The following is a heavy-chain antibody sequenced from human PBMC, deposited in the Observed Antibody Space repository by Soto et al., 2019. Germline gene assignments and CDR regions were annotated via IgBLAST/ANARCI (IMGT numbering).Heavy chain of an antibody. CDR3: ARANCSGGSCYLSDD. CDR1: GYTFTSYG. CDR2: ISAYNGNT. J-gene: IGHJ4*02. V-gene: IGHV1-18*01. D-gene: IGHD2-15*01. Sequence: ASVKVSCKASGYTFTSYGISWVRQAPGQGLEWMGWISAYNGNTNYAQKLQGRVTMTTDTSTSTAYMELRSLRSDDTAVYYCARANCSGGSCYLSDDWGQGTLGTVSS.